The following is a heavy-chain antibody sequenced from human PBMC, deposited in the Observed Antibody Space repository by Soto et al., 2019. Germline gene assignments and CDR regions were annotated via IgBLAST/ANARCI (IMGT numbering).Heavy chain of an antibody. CDR3: VTGGSSILKY. CDR2: IKSDGSST. Sequence: EVPLVESGGGLIQPGGSLRLSCAASGFSFSTYWMHWVRQAPGKGLVYVSRIKSDGSSTSYADSVKGRFTISRDNAKNTLYLQMNSLRAEDTAVYYCVTGGSSILKYWGQGTLVTVSS. V-gene: IGHV3-74*01. J-gene: IGHJ4*02. CDR1: GFSFSTYW. D-gene: IGHD6-6*01.